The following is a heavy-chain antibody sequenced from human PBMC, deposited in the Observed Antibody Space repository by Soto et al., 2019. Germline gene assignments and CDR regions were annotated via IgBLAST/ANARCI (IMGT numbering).Heavy chain of an antibody. D-gene: IGHD2-15*01. Sequence: PGGSLRLSCAASGFTFRSYAMSWVRQAPGKGLEWVSAISGSDGSTYYADSVKGRFTISRDNSKNALFLQMNSLRAEDTAVYYCAKDRAVVAAINYFDSWGQGTLVTVS. CDR2: ISGSDGST. CDR3: AKDRAVVAAINYFDS. CDR1: GFTFRSYA. V-gene: IGHV3-23*01. J-gene: IGHJ4*02.